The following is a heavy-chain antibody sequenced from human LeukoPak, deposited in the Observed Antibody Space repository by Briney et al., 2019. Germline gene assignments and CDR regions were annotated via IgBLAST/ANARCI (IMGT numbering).Heavy chain of an antibody. J-gene: IGHJ4*02. D-gene: IGHD3-22*01. CDR1: GFTFSSYS. CDR2: ISSSSSYI. Sequence: PGGSLRLSCAASGFTFSSYSMNWVRQAPGKGLEWVSSISSSSSYIYYADSVKGRLTISRDNAKNSLYLQMNSLRAEDTAVYYCARLTYYDSSGLDYWGQGTLVTVSS. V-gene: IGHV3-21*01. CDR3: ARLTYYDSSGLDY.